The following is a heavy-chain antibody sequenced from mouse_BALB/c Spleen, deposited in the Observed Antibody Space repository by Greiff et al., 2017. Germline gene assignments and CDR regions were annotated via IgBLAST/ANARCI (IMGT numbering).Heavy chain of an antibody. Sequence: VHVKQSGPELVKPGASVKISCKASGYTFTDYNMHWVKQSHGKSLEWIGYIYPYNGGTGYNQKFKSKATLTVDNSSSTAYMELRSLTSEDSAVYYCARNYGSTHYYAMDYWGQGTSVTVSS. CDR2: IYPYNGGT. CDR1: GYTFTDYN. D-gene: IGHD1-1*01. J-gene: IGHJ4*01. CDR3: ARNYGSTHYYAMDY. V-gene: IGHV1S29*02.